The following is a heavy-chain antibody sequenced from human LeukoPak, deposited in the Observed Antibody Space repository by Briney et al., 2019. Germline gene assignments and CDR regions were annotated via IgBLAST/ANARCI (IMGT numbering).Heavy chain of an antibody. Sequence: GSLRLSCAASGFTFSSYWMSWVRQAPGKGLEWVANIKQDGSEKYYVDSVKGRFTISRDNAKNSLYLQINSLRAEDTAVYYCARQNDYGDYEVDYWGQGTLVTVSS. CDR3: ARQNDYGDYEVDY. CDR2: IKQDGSEK. V-gene: IGHV3-7*01. D-gene: IGHD4-17*01. J-gene: IGHJ4*02. CDR1: GFTFSSYW.